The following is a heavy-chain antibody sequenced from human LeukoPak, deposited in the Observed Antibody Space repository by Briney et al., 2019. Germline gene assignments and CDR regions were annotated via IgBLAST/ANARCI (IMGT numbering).Heavy chain of an antibody. V-gene: IGHV6-1*01. CDR1: GDSVSSNSAA. Sequence: SQTLSLTCAICGDSVSSNSAALNWIRQSPSRGLEWLGRTYYRSKWYNDYTLSVKSRITINPDTSKNRFSLQLNSVTPEDTAMYYCARGSAFDIWGQGTMVTVSS. CDR2: TYYRSKWYN. CDR3: ARGSAFDI. J-gene: IGHJ3*02. D-gene: IGHD3-10*01.